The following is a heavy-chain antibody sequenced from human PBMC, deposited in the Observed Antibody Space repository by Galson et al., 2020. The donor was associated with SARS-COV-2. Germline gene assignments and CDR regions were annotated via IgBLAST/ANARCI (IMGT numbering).Heavy chain of an antibody. J-gene: IGHJ4*02. Sequence: GGSLRLSCEGSGFTFSSYGMHWVRQAPGKGLEWVAVVWFKGSNEYYADSVKGRFTISRDNSKNTVYLQMNSLGAEDTAVYYCVRIAGPTGECDYWGQGTLVTVCS. CDR1: GFTFSSYG. D-gene: IGHD3-16*01. CDR3: VRIAGPTGECDY. CDR2: VWFKGSNE. V-gene: IGHV3-33*01.